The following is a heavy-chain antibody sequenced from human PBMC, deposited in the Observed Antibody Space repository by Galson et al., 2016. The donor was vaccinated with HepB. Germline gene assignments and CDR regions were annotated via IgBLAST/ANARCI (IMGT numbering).Heavy chain of an antibody. Sequence: SLRLSCAASGFTFNSYAMSWVRQAPGKGLEWVSGISASGTRTTYADSVKGRFTMSRDNSKNTLYLQMNSLRAEDTAVYYCARTVVPAVPLAEVRNLYYFGLDVWGQGTTVTISS. V-gene: IGHV3-23*01. CDR3: ARTVVPAVPLAEVRNLYYFGLDV. CDR1: GFTFNSYA. CDR2: ISASGTRT. D-gene: IGHD2-2*01. J-gene: IGHJ6*02.